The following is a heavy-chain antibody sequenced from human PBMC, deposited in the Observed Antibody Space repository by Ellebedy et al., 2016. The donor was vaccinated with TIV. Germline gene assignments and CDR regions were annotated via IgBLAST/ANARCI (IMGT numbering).Heavy chain of an antibody. D-gene: IGHD3-22*01. V-gene: IGHV4-39*01. CDR1: GGSISSSSYY. CDR3: ARHGGYYDSSGAHDAFDI. Sequence: MPSETLSLTCTVSGGSISSSSYYWGWIRQPPGKGLEWIGSIYYSGSTYYNPSLKSRVTISVDTSKNQFSLKLSSVTAADTAVYYCARHGGYYDSSGAHDAFDIWGQGTMVTVSS. J-gene: IGHJ3*02. CDR2: IYYSGST.